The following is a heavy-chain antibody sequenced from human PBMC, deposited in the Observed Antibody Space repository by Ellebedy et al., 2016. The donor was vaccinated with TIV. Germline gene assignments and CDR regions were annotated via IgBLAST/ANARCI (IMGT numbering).Heavy chain of an antibody. J-gene: IGHJ4*02. CDR1: GFMFDDFA. V-gene: IGHV3-9*01. D-gene: IGHD3-10*01. CDR2: ISWNSGSI. Sequence: SLKISCAASGFMFDDFAMHWVRQAPGKGLEWVSGISWNSGSIGYADSVKGRFTISRDDAKNSLFLHMNSLRAEDTALYYCAKGGGSESYYDYFDYWGQGTLVTVSS. CDR3: AKGGGSESYYDYFDY.